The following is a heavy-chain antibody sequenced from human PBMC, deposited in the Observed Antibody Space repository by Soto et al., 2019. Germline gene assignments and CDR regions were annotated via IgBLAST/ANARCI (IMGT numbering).Heavy chain of an antibody. D-gene: IGHD5-18*01. CDR1: GFTFSSYS. CDR3: ARLDTDMERYYYRMDV. CDR2: ISSSSSTI. Sequence: GGSLRLSCAASGFTFSSYSMNWVRQAPGKGLEWVSYISSSSSTIYYADSVKGRFTISRDNAKNSLFLQMMYLQMNSLRDEDTAVYYCARLDTDMERYYYRMDVWGQGTTVTVSS. V-gene: IGHV3-48*02. J-gene: IGHJ6*02.